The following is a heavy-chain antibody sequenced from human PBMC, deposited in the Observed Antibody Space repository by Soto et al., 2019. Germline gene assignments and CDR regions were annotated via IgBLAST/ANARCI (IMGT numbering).Heavy chain of an antibody. V-gene: IGHV4-59*01. Sequence: SETLSLTCTVSGGSISSYYWSWIRQPPGKGLEWIGYIYYSGSTNYNPSLKSRVTISVDTSKNQFSLKLSSVTAADTAVYYCARGIKGYYGSGSYYNRKLGDSDKTPYFDYWGQGTLVTVSS. J-gene: IGHJ4*02. CDR2: IYYSGST. CDR3: ARGIKGYYGSGSYYNRKLGDSDKTPYFDY. D-gene: IGHD3-10*01. CDR1: GGSISSYY.